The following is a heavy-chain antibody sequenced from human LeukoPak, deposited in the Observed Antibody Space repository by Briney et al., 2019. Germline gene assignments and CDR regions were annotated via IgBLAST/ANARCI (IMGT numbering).Heavy chain of an antibody. CDR2: ITGSGGST. Sequence: PGGSLRLSCAASGFTFSSCAMNWVRQAPGEGLEWVSLITGSGGSTYYTDSVKGRFTISRDNSKNTLYLQMNSLTAEDTAVYYCAKRTGNSGPFDYWGQGTRVTVSS. J-gene: IGHJ4*02. CDR1: GFTFSSCA. D-gene: IGHD4-23*01. CDR3: AKRTGNSGPFDY. V-gene: IGHV3-23*01.